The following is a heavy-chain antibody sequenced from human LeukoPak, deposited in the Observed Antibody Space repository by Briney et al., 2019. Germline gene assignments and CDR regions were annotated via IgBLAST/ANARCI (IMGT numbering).Heavy chain of an antibody. V-gene: IGHV1-46*01. CDR3: ARRGAAAGTLDY. J-gene: IGHJ4*02. D-gene: IGHD6-13*01. CDR2: INPSGGST. Sequence: ASVKVSCKASGYTFTSYYMHWLRQAPGQGLEWMGIINPSGGSTSYAQKFQGRVTMTRDTSTSTVYMELSSLRSEDTAVYYCARRGAAAGTLDYWGQGTLVTVSS. CDR1: GYTFTSYY.